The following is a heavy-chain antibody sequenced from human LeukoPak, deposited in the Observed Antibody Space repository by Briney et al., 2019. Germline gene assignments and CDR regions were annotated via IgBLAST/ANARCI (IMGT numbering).Heavy chain of an antibody. Sequence: SEPLSFPAPVSGGSIISYSWSWIRQPPGKGLEWIGYIYYSGSTTYNPSLKSRVTKSVDTSKNQFSLKLSSVTAADTAVYYCARAYDGDYAPHAFDIWGQGTVVTVSS. CDR2: IYYSGST. V-gene: IGHV4-59*01. D-gene: IGHD4-17*01. J-gene: IGHJ3*02. CDR3: ARAYDGDYAPHAFDI. CDR1: GGSIISYS.